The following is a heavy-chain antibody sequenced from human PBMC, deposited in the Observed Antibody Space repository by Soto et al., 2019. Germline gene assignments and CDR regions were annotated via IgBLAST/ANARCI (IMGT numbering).Heavy chain of an antibody. D-gene: IGHD3-10*01. Sequence: MQLVESGGGLIQPGGSLTLSCAATGFAVSGNYMTWVRQPPRKGLEWVSVIYTDDTTYYADSIKGRFTISRDTSKNTVYLHMTTLGVDDTAVYYCVRAPFPAGTHTNNAFDLWGQGTMVAV. CDR1: GFAVSGNY. J-gene: IGHJ3*01. CDR2: IYTDDTT. CDR3: VRAPFPAGTHTNNAFDL. V-gene: IGHV3-53*01.